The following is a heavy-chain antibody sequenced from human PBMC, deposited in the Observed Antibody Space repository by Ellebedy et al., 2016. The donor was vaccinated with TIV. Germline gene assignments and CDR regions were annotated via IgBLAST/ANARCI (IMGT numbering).Heavy chain of an antibody. CDR1: GFTFSNYG. CDR3: ARPYSTSGLGY. Sequence: PGGSLRLSCAASGFTFSNYGMHWVRQAPGKGLEWVAFISYDGSNQYYADAVKGRFTISRDNSKNTLYLQKNSLGAEDTAKYYCARPYSTSGLGYWGQGTLVTVSS. CDR2: ISYDGSNQ. V-gene: IGHV3-30*03. J-gene: IGHJ4*02. D-gene: IGHD2/OR15-2a*01.